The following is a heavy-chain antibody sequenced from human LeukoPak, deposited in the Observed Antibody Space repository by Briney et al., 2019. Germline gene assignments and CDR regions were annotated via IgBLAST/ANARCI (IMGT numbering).Heavy chain of an antibody. J-gene: IGHJ4*02. CDR2: ISGSGGST. CDR3: AKDYGRTRQQLVDY. Sequence: GGSLRLSCAASGFTFSSYGMSWVRQAPGKGLEWVSAISGSGGSTYYADSVKGRFTISRDNSKNTLYLQMNSLRAEDTAVYYCAKDYGRTRQQLVDYWGQGTLVTVSS. CDR1: GFTFSSYG. V-gene: IGHV3-23*01. D-gene: IGHD6-13*01.